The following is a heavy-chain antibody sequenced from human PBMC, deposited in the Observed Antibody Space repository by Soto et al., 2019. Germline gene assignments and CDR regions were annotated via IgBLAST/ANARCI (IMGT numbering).Heavy chain of an antibody. CDR1: GGSISSGDNY. J-gene: IGHJ4*02. CDR2: ILNSGSA. CDR3: ARTSWFGELSFDY. V-gene: IGHV4-30-4*01. D-gene: IGHD3-10*01. Sequence: PSETLSLTCSVSGGSISSGDNYWSWIRQPPGKGLECIGYILNSGSAHYTPSLRSRLAISVDTSRNQFSLKLSSVTAADTAVYYCARTSWFGELSFDYWGLGTLVTVSS.